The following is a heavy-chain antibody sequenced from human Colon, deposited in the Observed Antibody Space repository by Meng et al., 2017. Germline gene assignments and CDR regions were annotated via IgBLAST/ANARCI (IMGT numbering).Heavy chain of an antibody. CDR2: ASS. CDR3: ARDHMGSLDY. Sequence: GQLPWPGPGLVRPSATLSVICSVSGGCVSSAGYEWSWIRQHPGKGMGGIRYASSTYHPSPTSRVTTSEDPSKKQFSLRLTSVTAAYTAVYSCARDHMGSLDYWGQGILVTVSS. V-gene: IGHV4-61*08. D-gene: IGHD1-26*01. J-gene: IGHJ4*02. CDR1: GGCVSSAGYE.